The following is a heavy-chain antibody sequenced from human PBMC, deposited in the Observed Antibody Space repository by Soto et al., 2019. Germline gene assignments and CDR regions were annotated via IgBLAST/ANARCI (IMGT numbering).Heavy chain of an antibody. V-gene: IGHV1-69*13. CDR3: ARSGRYRNWFDP. Sequence: ASVKVSCKASGGTFSSYAISWVRQAPGQGLEWMGGIIPIFGTANYAQKFQGRVTITADESTSTAYMELSSLRSEDTAVYYCARSGRYRNWFDPWGQGTRVTVAS. CDR2: IIPIFGTA. J-gene: IGHJ5*02. CDR1: GGTFSSYA. D-gene: IGHD1-26*01.